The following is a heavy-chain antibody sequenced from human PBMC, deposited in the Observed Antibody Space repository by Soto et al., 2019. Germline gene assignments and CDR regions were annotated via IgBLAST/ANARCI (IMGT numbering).Heavy chain of an antibody. Sequence: PSETLSLTCTVSGASITYGAYSWSWIRQTPGKGLEWIGYINHLETTFYNPSFESRLTLSIDRTKNQFSLNLKSMSAADRAVYFCARGGGFDSFDYWSQGTLVTVSS. CDR3: ARGGGFDSFDY. V-gene: IGHV4-30-2*01. D-gene: IGHD3-10*01. CDR2: INHLETT. CDR1: GASITYGAYS. J-gene: IGHJ4*02.